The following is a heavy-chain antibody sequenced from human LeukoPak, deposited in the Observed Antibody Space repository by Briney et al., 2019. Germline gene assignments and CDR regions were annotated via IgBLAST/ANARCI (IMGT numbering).Heavy chain of an antibody. CDR1: GFTFSDFY. CDR2: ISGSGSTI. J-gene: IGHJ5*02. Sequence: KTGGSMRLSCAASGFTFSDFYMSWIRQAPGKGLEWVSDISGSGSTIYYADSVKGRFTISKDNAKNSLNLQMNSLRAEDTAVYYCATTSNAPGNHWGQGTLVTVSS. CDR3: ATTSNAPGNH. V-gene: IGHV3-11*04.